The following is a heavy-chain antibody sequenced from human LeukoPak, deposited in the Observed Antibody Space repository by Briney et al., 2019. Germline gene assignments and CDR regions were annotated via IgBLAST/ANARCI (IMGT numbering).Heavy chain of an antibody. Sequence: GWTLRLSCPASRWTFSSYVMTELRQAPGREVDGVSASSGSGGSKHYADSLKERFTISSDNSKNTLHLQTNSLRAEYTAVYYCVRDFIYNTACTGCWGQGTLVTVSS. V-gene: IGHV3-23*01. J-gene: IGHJ4*02. CDR2: SSGSGGSK. CDR3: VRDFIYNTACTGC. CDR1: RWTFSSYV. D-gene: IGHD5-18*01.